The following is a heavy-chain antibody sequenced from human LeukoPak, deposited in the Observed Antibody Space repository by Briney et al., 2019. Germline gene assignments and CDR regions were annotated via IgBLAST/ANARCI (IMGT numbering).Heavy chain of an antibody. CDR2: INHSGST. Sequence: SETLSLTCAVYGGSFSGYYWSWIRQPPGKGLGWIGEINHSGSTNYNPSLKSRVTISVDTSKNQFSLKLSSVTAADTAVYYCASMYYYDSSSYNWFDPWGQGTLVTASS. V-gene: IGHV4-34*01. D-gene: IGHD3-22*01. CDR3: ASMYYYDSSSYNWFDP. J-gene: IGHJ5*02. CDR1: GGSFSGYY.